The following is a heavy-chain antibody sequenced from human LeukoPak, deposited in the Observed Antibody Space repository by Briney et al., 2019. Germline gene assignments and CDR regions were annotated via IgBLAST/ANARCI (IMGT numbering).Heavy chain of an antibody. D-gene: IGHD3-22*01. V-gene: IGHV4-34*01. CDR2: INXSGST. CDR1: GGSFSGXX. CDR3: AGAHSSGYYPLDY. Sequence: PSETLSLTCAVYGGSFSGXXXXXIRXXXXXXXXXXGEINXSGSTNYNPSXXXXXXISXDTSKNQFSLKLSSVTAADTAVYHCAGAHSSGYYPLDYWGQGTLVTVSS. J-gene: IGHJ4*02.